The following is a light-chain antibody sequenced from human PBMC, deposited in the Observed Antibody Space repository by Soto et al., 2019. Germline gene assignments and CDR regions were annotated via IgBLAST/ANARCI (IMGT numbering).Light chain of an antibody. V-gene: IGKV3-15*01. J-gene: IGKJ2*01. Sequence: EIVMTQSPATLSVSPGERATLSCRASESVSSNLAWYQQKPGQAPSLLIYDASTRATAIPARFSGSGSGTEFTLTSSSLQYEEFAGYHCKRYKRWLNTFGQGTKLEIK. CDR3: KRYKRWLNT. CDR1: ESVSSN. CDR2: DAS.